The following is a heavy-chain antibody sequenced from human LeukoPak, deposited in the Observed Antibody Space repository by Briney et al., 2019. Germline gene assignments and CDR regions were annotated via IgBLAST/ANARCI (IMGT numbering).Heavy chain of an antibody. Sequence: ASVKVSCKASGYTFTSYYMHWVRQAPGQGLEWMGWINPNSGGTNYAQKFQGRVTMTRDTSISTAYMELSRLRSDDTAVYYCARSDYDGNYYYYMDVWGKGTTVTISS. D-gene: IGHD3-22*01. J-gene: IGHJ6*03. V-gene: IGHV1-2*02. CDR2: INPNSGGT. CDR1: GYTFTSYY. CDR3: ARSDYDGNYYYYMDV.